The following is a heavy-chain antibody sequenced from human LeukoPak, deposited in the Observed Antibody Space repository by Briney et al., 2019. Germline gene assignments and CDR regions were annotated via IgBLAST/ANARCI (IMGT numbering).Heavy chain of an antibody. D-gene: IGHD3-10*01. J-gene: IGHJ4*02. CDR1: GFTVSSNY. CDR2: IYSDGST. CDR3: AKVYGWYGEGYFDY. V-gene: IGHV3-53*01. Sequence: TGGSLRLSCEASGFTVSSNYMSWVRQAPGKGLEWVSVIYSDGSTYYADSVKGRLTISRDSSKNTLYLQMNSLRAEDTAVYYCAKVYGWYGEGYFDYWGQGTLVTVSS.